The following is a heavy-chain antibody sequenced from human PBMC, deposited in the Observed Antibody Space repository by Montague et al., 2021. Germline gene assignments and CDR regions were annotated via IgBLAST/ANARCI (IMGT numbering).Heavy chain of an antibody. V-gene: IGHV4-34*01. D-gene: IGHD1-26*01. CDR2: TNYRGTT. J-gene: IGHJ4*02. CDR1: VDSFTDYY. Sequence: SETLSLTCDIYVDSFTDYYWGWIRQTPGKGLEWIGETNYRGTTKSNPSLKTRVSLSLDTSKSQLSLTLQSVTAADTAVYYCVPIKWERQTRNYFEQWGPGSRVSVSS. CDR3: VPIKWERQTRNYFEQ.